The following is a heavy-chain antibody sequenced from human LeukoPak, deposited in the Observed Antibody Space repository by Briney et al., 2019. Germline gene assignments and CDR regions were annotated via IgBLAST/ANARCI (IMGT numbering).Heavy chain of an antibody. Sequence: ASLKLSSTTSGFSFTVYYFHWVRQAPGQGLEWMGSINPKTGDINYVERFQDRVTINWDTSISTVYMELTRLTSDDPAIYYCTSAPRDAYNPVYWGQGALVTVPS. CDR2: INPKTGDI. V-gene: IGHV1-2*02. CDR1: GFSFTVYY. CDR3: TSAPRDAYNPVY. D-gene: IGHD5-24*01. J-gene: IGHJ4*02.